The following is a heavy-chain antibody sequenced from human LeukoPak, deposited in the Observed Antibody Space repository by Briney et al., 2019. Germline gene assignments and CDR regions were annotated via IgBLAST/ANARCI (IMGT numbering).Heavy chain of an antibody. CDR3: ARDGVAVAGLDY. CDR2: ISSSGSYI. J-gene: IGHJ4*02. Sequence: GGSLRLSCAASGFTFSSYSMNWVRQAPGKGLEWVSSISSSGSYIYYADSVKGRFTISRDNAKNPLYLQMNSLRAEDTAVYYCARDGVAVAGLDYWGQGTLVTVSS. D-gene: IGHD6-19*01. CDR1: GFTFSSYS. V-gene: IGHV3-21*01.